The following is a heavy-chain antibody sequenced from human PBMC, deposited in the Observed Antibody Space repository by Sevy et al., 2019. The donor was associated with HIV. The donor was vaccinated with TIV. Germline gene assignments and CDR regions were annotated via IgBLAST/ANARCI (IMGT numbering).Heavy chain of an antibody. Sequence: ASVKVSCKASGYTFTGYYMHWVRQAPGQGLEWMGRINPNSGGTNYPQKFQGRVTMTRDTSSSTAYMELSRLRSDDTAAYYCVGVVRYCAWLPRDAFDIWGQGTMVTVSS. CDR1: GYTFTGYY. CDR3: VGVVRYCAWLPRDAFDI. J-gene: IGHJ3*02. D-gene: IGHD3-9*01. V-gene: IGHV1-2*06. CDR2: INPNSGGT.